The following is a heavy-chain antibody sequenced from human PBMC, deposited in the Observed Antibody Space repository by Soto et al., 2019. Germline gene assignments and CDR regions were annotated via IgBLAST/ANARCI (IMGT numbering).Heavy chain of an antibody. D-gene: IGHD3-16*02. CDR2: ISGSGGST. CDR1: GFTFSSYA. CDR3: AKVISWAITFGGVIGHFDY. Sequence: GGSLRLSCAASGFTFSSYAMSWVRQAPGKGLEWVSAISGSGGSTYYADSVKGRFTISRDNSKNTLYLQMNSLRAEETAVYYCAKVISWAITFGGVIGHFDYWGQGTLVTVSS. J-gene: IGHJ4*02. V-gene: IGHV3-23*01.